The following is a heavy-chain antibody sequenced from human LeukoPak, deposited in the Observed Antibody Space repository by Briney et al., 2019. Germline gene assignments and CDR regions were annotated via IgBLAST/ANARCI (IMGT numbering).Heavy chain of an antibody. J-gene: IGHJ4*01. CDR3: AKDGRFLEVTTD. V-gene: IGHV3-23*01. Sequence: GGSLRLSCAASGFTFTNYSMSWVRQAPGKGLEWVSTITSSGGSTYYADSVKGRFTISRDNSKNTLSLQMNSLRAEDTAVYYCAKDGRFLEVTTDWGQGTLVTISS. CDR2: ITSSGGST. D-gene: IGHD3-3*01. CDR1: GFTFTNYS.